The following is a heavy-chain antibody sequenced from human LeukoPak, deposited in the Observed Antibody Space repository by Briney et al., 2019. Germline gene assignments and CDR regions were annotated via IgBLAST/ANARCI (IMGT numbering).Heavy chain of an antibody. V-gene: IGHV3-23*01. D-gene: IGHD3-10*01. CDR2: ISESGGST. CDR1: GFTFSTSA. J-gene: IGHJ4*02. CDR3: AKGSF. Sequence: GGSLRLSYVVSGFTFSTSAMSWVRQAPGKGLEWVSGISESGGSTYYADSVKGRFTSSRDNSKNTLYLQMNNLRAEDTAAYYCAKGSFWGQGTLVTVSS.